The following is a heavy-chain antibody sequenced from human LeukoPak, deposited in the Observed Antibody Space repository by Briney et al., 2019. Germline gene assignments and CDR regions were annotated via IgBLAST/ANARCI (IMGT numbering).Heavy chain of an antibody. D-gene: IGHD3-16*01. Sequence: GGSLRLSCAASGFTFSSYSMNWVRQAPRKGLEWVSSISSSSSYIYYADSVKGRFTISRDNAKNSLYLQMNSLRAEDTAVYYCARGIYDYVGRSYFDYWGQGTLVTVSS. CDR3: ARGIYDYVGRSYFDY. V-gene: IGHV3-21*01. CDR1: GFTFSSYS. J-gene: IGHJ4*02. CDR2: ISSSSSYI.